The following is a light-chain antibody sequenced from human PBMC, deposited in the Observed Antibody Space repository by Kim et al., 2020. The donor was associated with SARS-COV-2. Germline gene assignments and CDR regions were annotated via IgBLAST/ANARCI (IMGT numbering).Light chain of an antibody. CDR3: AAWDDSLNGRGV. Sequence: QSVLTQPPSASGTPGQRVTISCSGSSSNIGSNTVNWYQQLLGTAPKLLIYSNNQRPSGVPDRFSGSKSGTSASLAISGLQAEDEADYYCAAWDDSLNGRGVFGGGTQLTVL. CDR1: SSNIGSNT. J-gene: IGLJ2*01. V-gene: IGLV1-44*01. CDR2: SNN.